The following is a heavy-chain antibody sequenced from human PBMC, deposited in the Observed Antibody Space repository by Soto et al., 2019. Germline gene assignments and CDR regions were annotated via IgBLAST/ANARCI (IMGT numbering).Heavy chain of an antibody. Sequence: QVQLVQSGAEVKKPGASVKVSCKASGYTFTSYGISWVRQAPGQGLEWLGWISAYNGNTNYAQKLQGRVTMTTDTSTSTAYMELRSLRSDDTAVYYCARDWYYYDSSGYYYFDYWGQGTLVTVSS. J-gene: IGHJ4*02. V-gene: IGHV1-18*04. CDR2: ISAYNGNT. CDR1: GYTFTSYG. D-gene: IGHD3-22*01. CDR3: ARDWYYYDSSGYYYFDY.